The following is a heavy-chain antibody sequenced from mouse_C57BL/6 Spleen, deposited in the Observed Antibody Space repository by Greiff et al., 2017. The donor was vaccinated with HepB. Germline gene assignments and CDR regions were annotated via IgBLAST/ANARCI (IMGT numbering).Heavy chain of an antibody. D-gene: IGHD2-1*01. Sequence: VQLQQPGAELVMPGASVKLSCKASGYTFTSYWMHWVKQRPGQGLEWIGEIDPSDSYTNYNQKFKGKSTLTVDKSSSTAYMPLSSLTSEDAAVYYCARYGNYLMDYWGQGTSVTVSS. CDR3: ARYGNYLMDY. CDR2: IDPSDSYT. V-gene: IGHV1-69*01. J-gene: IGHJ4*01. CDR1: GYTFTSYW.